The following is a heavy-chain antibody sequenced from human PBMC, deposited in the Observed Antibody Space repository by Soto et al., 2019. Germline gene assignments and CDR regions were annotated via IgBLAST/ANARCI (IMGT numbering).Heavy chain of an antibody. CDR3: ARPGYSNYGPGVDG. Sequence: EVQLVESGGGLVQPGGSLRLSCAASGFTFSVYWMHWVRQAPGKGLVWVSRIDSDGSTTSYADSVKGRFTISRDNAKSTLYQQMNSLRAEDTAVYYCARPGYSNYGPGVDGWGQGTTVTVSS. CDR2: IDSDGSTT. D-gene: IGHD4-4*01. J-gene: IGHJ6*02. CDR1: GFTFSVYW. V-gene: IGHV3-74*01.